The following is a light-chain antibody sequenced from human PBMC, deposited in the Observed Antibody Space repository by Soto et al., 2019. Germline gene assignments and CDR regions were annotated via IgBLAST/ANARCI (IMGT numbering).Light chain of an antibody. V-gene: IGLV1-47*01. CDR1: SSNIGSKY. CDR3: SSYTSTNTPVV. J-gene: IGLJ2*01. CDR2: RNN. Sequence: QSVLSQPPSASGTPGQRVTISCSGSSSNIGSKYVYWYQQLPGTAPKLLIYRNNERPSGVPDRFSGSKSGTSASLAIGDLRSEDEADYYCSSYTSTNTPVVFGRGTQLTVL.